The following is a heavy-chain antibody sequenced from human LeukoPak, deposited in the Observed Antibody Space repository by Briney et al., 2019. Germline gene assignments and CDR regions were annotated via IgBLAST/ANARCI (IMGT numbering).Heavy chain of an antibody. CDR3: AKDRKLLWFGEIFSY. J-gene: IGHJ4*02. CDR2: ISGSGGST. Sequence: GGSLRLSCAASGFTFSSYAMSWVRQAPGKGLEWVSAISGSGGSTYYADSVKGRFTISRDNSKNTLYLQMNSLRAEDTAVYYCAKDRKLLWFGEIFSYWGQGTLVPVSS. D-gene: IGHD3-10*01. V-gene: IGHV3-23*01. CDR1: GFTFSSYA.